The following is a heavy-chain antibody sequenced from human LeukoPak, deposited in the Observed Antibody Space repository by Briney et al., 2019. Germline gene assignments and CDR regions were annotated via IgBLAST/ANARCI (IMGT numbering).Heavy chain of an antibody. V-gene: IGHV3-23*01. J-gene: IGHJ4*02. CDR1: GFTFSSYA. CDR3: AKARKGDTRAFDY. D-gene: IGHD3-16*01. Sequence: PGGSLRLSCAASGFTFSSYAMSWFRQAPGKGLEWVSAISGSGGSTYYADSVKGRFTISRDNSKNTLYLQMNSLRAEDTAVYYCAKARKGDTRAFDYWGQGTLVTVSS. CDR2: ISGSGGST.